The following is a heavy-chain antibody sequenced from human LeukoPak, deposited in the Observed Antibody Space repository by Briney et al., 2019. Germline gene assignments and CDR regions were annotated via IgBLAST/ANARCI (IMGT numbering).Heavy chain of an antibody. Sequence: PSETLSLTCTVSGGSISSYYWSWIRQPPGKGLEWIGYIYYSGSTNYNPSLKSRVTISVDTSKNQFSLKLSSVTAADTAVYYCARHARTYYYDARVPGGFDYWGQGTLVTVSS. CDR2: IYYSGST. J-gene: IGHJ4*02. CDR1: GGSISSYY. V-gene: IGHV4-59*08. CDR3: ARHARTYYYDARVPGGFDY. D-gene: IGHD3-22*01.